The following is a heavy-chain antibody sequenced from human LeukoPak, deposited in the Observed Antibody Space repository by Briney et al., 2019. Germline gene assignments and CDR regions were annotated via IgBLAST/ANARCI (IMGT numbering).Heavy chain of an antibody. D-gene: IGHD6-13*01. CDR3: ARLFGLGIAAAGPFDY. V-gene: IGHV4-4*02. CDR2: IYHSGST. Sequence: PSGTLSLTCAVSGGSISSSNWWSWVRQPPGKGLEWIGEIYHSGSTNYNPSLKSRVTISVDKSKNQFSLKLSSVTAADTAVYYCARLFGLGIAAAGPFDYWGQGTLVTVSS. CDR1: GGSISSSNW. J-gene: IGHJ4*02.